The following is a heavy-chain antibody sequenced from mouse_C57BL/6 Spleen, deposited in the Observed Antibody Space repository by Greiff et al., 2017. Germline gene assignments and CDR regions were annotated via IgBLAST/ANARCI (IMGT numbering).Heavy chain of an antibody. CDR2: LYPGSGNT. CDR1: GYTFTDYY. CDR3: ARGDYGSPWFAY. J-gene: IGHJ3*01. Sequence: QVQLKESGAELVRPGASVKLSCKASGYTFTDYYINWVKQRPGQGLEWIARLYPGSGNTYYNEKFKGKATLTAEKSSSTAYMQLSSLTSEDSAVYCCARGDYGSPWFAYWGQGTLVTVSA. D-gene: IGHD1-1*01. V-gene: IGHV1-76*01.